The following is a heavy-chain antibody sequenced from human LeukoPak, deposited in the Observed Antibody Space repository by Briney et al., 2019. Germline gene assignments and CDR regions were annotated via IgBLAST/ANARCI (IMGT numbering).Heavy chain of an antibody. Sequence: SETLSLTCAVYGGSFSGYYWTWIRQPPGKGLEWIAEINHSGSTNYNPSLKSRVTMSIDTSKNQFSLNLSSVTAADTSVYYCARGSEYYYGSGSHYPDDAFDVWGQGTMVTVSS. J-gene: IGHJ3*01. CDR1: GGSFSGYY. CDR3: ARGSEYYYGSGSHYPDDAFDV. D-gene: IGHD3-10*01. CDR2: INHSGST. V-gene: IGHV4-34*01.